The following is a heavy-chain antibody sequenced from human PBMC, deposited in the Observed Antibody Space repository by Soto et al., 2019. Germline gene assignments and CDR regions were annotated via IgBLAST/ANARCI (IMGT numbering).Heavy chain of an antibody. CDR1: GGSISSSSYF. CDR2: IYYSGST. D-gene: IGHD2-21*02. CDR3: ARHPSDFWFDP. Sequence: QLQLQESGPGLVKPSETLSLTCSVSGGSISSSSYFWGWIRQPPGKGLEWIGRIYYSGSTYYNPSLKRRVTVSVDTSKTQFSLKLSSVTAADTAVYYCARHPSDFWFDPWGQGTLVTVSS. V-gene: IGHV4-39*01. J-gene: IGHJ5*02.